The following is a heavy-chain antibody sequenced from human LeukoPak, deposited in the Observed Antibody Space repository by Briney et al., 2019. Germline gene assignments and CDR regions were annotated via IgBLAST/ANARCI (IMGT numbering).Heavy chain of an antibody. CDR2: ISYDGSNT. CDR3: AKQSGSYYYFDY. D-gene: IGHD1-26*01. CDR1: RFTFSSYA. V-gene: IGHV3-30*04. J-gene: IGHJ4*02. Sequence: GGSLRLSCAASRFTFSSYAMLWVRQLPGKGLEWVAIISYDGSNTYYADSVKGRFTISRDNSKNTLYLQMNSLRAEDTAVYYCAKQSGSYYYFDYWGQGTLVTVSS.